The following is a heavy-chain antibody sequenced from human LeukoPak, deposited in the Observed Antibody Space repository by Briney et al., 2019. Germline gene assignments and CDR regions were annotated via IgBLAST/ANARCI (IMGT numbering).Heavy chain of an antibody. CDR1: GGSISSSNW. CDR3: ARDGRAVAEAFDI. D-gene: IGHD6-19*01. V-gene: IGHV4-4*02. J-gene: IGHJ3*02. Sequence: TETLSLTCAVPGGSISSSNWWSWVRQPPGKGLEWIGEIYHSESTNYNPSLKSRVTISVDKSKNQFSLKLSSVTAADTAVYYCARDGRAVAEAFDIWGQGTMVTVSS. CDR2: IYHSEST.